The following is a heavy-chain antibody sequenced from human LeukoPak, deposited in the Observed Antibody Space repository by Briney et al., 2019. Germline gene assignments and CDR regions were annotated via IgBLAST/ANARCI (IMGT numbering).Heavy chain of an antibody. V-gene: IGHV3-48*03. CDR3: ARVGYSSGWYITGFNYYGMDV. Sequence: GGSLRLSCAASGFTFSSYEMNWVRQAPGKGLEWVSCISSSGSTIYYADSVKGRFTISRDNAKNSLYLQMNSLRAEDTAVYYCARVGYSSGWYITGFNYYGMDVWGQGTTVTVSS. CDR1: GFTFSSYE. D-gene: IGHD6-19*01. CDR2: ISSSGSTI. J-gene: IGHJ6*02.